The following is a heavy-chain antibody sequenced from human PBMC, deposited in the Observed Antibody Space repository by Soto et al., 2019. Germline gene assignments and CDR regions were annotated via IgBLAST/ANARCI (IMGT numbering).Heavy chain of an antibody. Sequence: QVQLVQSGAEVKKPGASVKVSCKASGYTFSSYGINWVRQAPGQGLEWLGWISAYDGYTNYAQILQGRVSMTKDTSTKAAYMELRSLRSDDTGVYYCARGGYYDSSGFRNYHYYGMSVWCQGTSVNVSS. J-gene: IGHJ6*02. CDR3: ARGGYYDSSGFRNYHYYGMSV. CDR2: ISAYDGYT. CDR1: GYTFSSYG. V-gene: IGHV1-18*01. D-gene: IGHD6-19*01.